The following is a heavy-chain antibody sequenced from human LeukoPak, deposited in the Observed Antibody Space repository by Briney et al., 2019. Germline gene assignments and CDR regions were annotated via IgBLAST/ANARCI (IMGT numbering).Heavy chain of an antibody. J-gene: IGHJ6*04. V-gene: IGHV4-30-4*01. CDR3: ARDHLRLGLSLYYYGMDV. D-gene: IGHD3-16*01. CDR1: GGSISSGDYY. CDR2: IYYSGST. Sequence: SETLSLTCTVSGGSISSGDYYWSWIPQPPGKGLEWIGYIYYSGSTYYNPSLTSRVTISVDTSKNQFSLKLCSVAAAATAVNYCARDHLRLGLSLYYYGMDVWGKGTTVTVSS.